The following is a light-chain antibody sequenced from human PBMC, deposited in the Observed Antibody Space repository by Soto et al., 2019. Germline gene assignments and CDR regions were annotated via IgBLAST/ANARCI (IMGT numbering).Light chain of an antibody. J-gene: IGLJ2*01. CDR3: ETWDSNPV. CDR2: LEGSGSY. CDR1: SGHSSYI. Sequence: QSVLTQSSSASASLGSSVKLTCTLSSGHSSYIIAWHQQQPGKAPRYLMKLEGSGSYNKGSGVPDRFSGSSSAADRYLTISDLQAEDEADYSCETWDSNPVFGGGTKLTVL. V-gene: IGLV4-60*03.